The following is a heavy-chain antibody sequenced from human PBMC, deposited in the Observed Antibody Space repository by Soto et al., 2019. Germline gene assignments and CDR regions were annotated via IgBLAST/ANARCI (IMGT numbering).Heavy chain of an antibody. D-gene: IGHD6-13*01. CDR2: IYYSGST. V-gene: IGHV4-59*05. Sequence: SETLSLTCTVSGGSISSYYWSRIRQPPGKGLEWIGSIYYSGSTYYNPSLKSRVTISVDTSKNQFSLKLSSVTAADTAVYYCGRHPYAAAGFFDYWGQGTLVTVSS. CDR3: GRHPYAAAGFFDY. J-gene: IGHJ4*02. CDR1: GGSISSYY.